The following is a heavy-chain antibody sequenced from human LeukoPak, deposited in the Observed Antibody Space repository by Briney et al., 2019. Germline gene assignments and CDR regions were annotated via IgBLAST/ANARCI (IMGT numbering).Heavy chain of an antibody. CDR2: IYPGDSNT. J-gene: IGHJ4*02. D-gene: IGHD6-19*01. CDR1: GYSFTSYW. Sequence: GESLKISWKGSGYSFTSYWIGWVRQMPGKSLEWMGIIYPGDSNTRYSPSFQGQVTISADKSNSTAYLQWSSLKASDTAMYYCVRRGIEVAGIDYWGQGTLVTVSS. CDR3: VRRGIEVAGIDY. V-gene: IGHV5-51*01.